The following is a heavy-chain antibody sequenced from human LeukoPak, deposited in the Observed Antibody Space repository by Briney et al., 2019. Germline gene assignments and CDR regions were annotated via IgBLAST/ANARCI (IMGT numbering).Heavy chain of an antibody. V-gene: IGHV4-38-2*02. CDR3: ARDRSYTDV. CDR1: GSSISSDYY. CDR2: IYHSGST. Sequence: TSETLSLTCTVSGSSISSDYYWGWIRQPPGKGLEWIGSIYHSGSTYYNPSLKSRVTISVDRSKNQFSLKLSSVTAADTAVYYCARDRSYTDVWGKGTTVTVSS. J-gene: IGHJ6*03.